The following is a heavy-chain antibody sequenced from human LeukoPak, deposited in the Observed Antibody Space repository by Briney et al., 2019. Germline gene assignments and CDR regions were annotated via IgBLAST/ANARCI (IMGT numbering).Heavy chain of an antibody. D-gene: IGHD6-19*01. Sequence: PGGSLRLSCAASGFTFSSYSMNWVRQAPGKGLEWVSYITSSGSVMYHADSVRGRFTISRDNAKNSLYLEMNTLRVEDTAVYYCARAPVAASYYFDYWGQGTLVTVSS. CDR1: GFTFSSYS. V-gene: IGHV3-48*01. CDR2: ITSSGSVM. J-gene: IGHJ4*02. CDR3: ARAPVAASYYFDY.